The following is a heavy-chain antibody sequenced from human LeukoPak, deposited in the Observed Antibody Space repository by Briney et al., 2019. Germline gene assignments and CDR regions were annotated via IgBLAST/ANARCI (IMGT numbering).Heavy chain of an antibody. CDR2: IYYSGST. D-gene: IGHD6-13*01. Sequence: SETLSLTCTVSGGSISSYYWSWIRQPPGKGLEWIGYIYYSGSTNYNPSLKSRVTISVDTSKNQFSLKLSSVTAADTAVYYCARYQTGAAAGYDAFDIWGQGTMVTVFS. J-gene: IGHJ3*02. V-gene: IGHV4-59*01. CDR3: ARYQTGAAAGYDAFDI. CDR1: GGSISSYY.